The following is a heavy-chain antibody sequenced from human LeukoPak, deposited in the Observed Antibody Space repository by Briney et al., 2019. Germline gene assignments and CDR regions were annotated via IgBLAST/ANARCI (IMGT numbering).Heavy chain of an antibody. CDR1: GFTVSTYY. CDR2: IYSGGST. D-gene: IGHD2-2*01. CDR3: ARGLGYCTSTTCLLPFDY. Sequence: GGSLRLSCAASGFTVSTYYMTWVRQAPGKGLECVSVIYSGGSTYYADSVKGRFTVSRDNSKNTLYLQMNSLRAEDTAMYYCARGLGYCTSTTCLLPFDYWGQGTPVTVSS. V-gene: IGHV3-53*01. J-gene: IGHJ4*02.